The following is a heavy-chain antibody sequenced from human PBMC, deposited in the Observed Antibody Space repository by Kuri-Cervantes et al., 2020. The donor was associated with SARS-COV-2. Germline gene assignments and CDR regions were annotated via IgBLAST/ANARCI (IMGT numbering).Heavy chain of an antibody. CDR2: IRYDGSNK. V-gene: IGHV3-30*02. Sequence: GESLKISCAASGFTFSSYGMHWVRQAPGKGLEWVAFIRYDGSNKYYADSVKGRFTISRDNSKNTLYLQMNSLRAEDTAVYYCAKSSGGSCSTPVDHWGQGTLVTVSS. CDR1: GFTFSSYG. CDR3: AKSSGGSCSTPVDH. J-gene: IGHJ4*02. D-gene: IGHD2-15*01.